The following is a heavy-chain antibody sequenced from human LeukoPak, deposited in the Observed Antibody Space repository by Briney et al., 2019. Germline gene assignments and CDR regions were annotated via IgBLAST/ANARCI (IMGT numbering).Heavy chain of an antibody. CDR2: IKQDGSEK. CDR3: ARDRSSSSWTEGSLGY. Sequence: GGSLRLSCAASGFTFKTYTMYWVRQAPGKGLEWVANIKQDGSEKYYVDSVKGRFTISRDNAKNSLYLQMNSLRAEDTAVYYCARDRSSSSWTEGSLGYWGQGTLVTVSS. CDR1: GFTFKTYT. V-gene: IGHV3-7*01. J-gene: IGHJ4*02. D-gene: IGHD6-13*01.